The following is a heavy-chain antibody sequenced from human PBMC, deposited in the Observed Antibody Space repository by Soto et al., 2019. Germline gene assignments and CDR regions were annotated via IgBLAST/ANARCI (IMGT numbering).Heavy chain of an antibody. CDR2: IYSSGST. Sequence: QVQLQESGPGLVKPSETLSLTCIVSGGSVSSGNYYWNWIRQPPGKGLEWIGYIYSSGSTKYSPSLKSRVTISADTYKKQVSLNMRSVTAADTAVYYCARNYDSSGYYYYAMDVWGQGTTVTVSS. CDR1: GGSVSSGNYY. J-gene: IGHJ6*02. CDR3: ARNYDSSGYYYYAMDV. V-gene: IGHV4-61*01. D-gene: IGHD3-22*01.